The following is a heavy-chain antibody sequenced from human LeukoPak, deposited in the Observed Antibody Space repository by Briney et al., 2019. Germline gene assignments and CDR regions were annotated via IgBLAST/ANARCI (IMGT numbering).Heavy chain of an antibody. CDR1: GFTFSDYY. Sequence: GGSLRLSCVASGFTFSDYYMSWIRQAPGKGLEWVSYISGRNYTTYADSVKGRFIISRDNARNSLFVQMNSLRAEDTAVYYCARVRGGNFDYWGQGTLVTVSS. J-gene: IGHJ4*02. V-gene: IGHV3-11*05. CDR3: ARVRGGNFDY. D-gene: IGHD3-10*01. CDR2: ISGRNYT.